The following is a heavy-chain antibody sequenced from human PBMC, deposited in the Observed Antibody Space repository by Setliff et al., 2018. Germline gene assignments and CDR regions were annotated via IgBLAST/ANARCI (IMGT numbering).Heavy chain of an antibody. CDR1: GYTFTSYY. Sequence: ASVKVSCKASGYTFTSYYMHWVRQAPGQGLEWMGIINPSGGTNYAQKFQGWVTMTRDTSISTAYMELSRLRSDDTAVYYCARGRDFWSGYLVYWGQGTLVTVSS. CDR2: INPSGGT. J-gene: IGHJ4*02. V-gene: IGHV1-2*04. CDR3: ARGRDFWSGYLVY. D-gene: IGHD3-3*01.